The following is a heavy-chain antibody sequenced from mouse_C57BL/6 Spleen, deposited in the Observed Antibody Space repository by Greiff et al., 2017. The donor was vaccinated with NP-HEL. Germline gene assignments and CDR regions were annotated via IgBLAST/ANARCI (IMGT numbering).Heavy chain of an antibody. J-gene: IGHJ4*01. CDR3: ARQLRNGDYAMDD. V-gene: IGHV1-18*01. CDR2: IKPNNGGT. CDR1: GYTFTDYS. D-gene: IGHD1-1*01. Sequence: VQLKQSGPELVKPGASVKIPCKASGYTFTDYSMAWVKQSHGKGLEWIGDIKPNNGGTIYNQKFKGKATLTADKSSSTAYMELSSLTSEDTAVYYCARQLRNGDYAMDDWGQGTSVTVSS.